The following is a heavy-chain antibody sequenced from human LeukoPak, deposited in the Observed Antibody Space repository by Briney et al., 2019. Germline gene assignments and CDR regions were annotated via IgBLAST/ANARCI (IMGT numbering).Heavy chain of an antibody. D-gene: IGHD3-10*01. CDR3: ARVGGSGLGLDV. CDR2: ISSSSNYI. V-gene: IGHV3-21*01. CDR1: GFTFSQYS. J-gene: IGHJ6*02. Sequence: GGSLRLSCAASGFTFSQYSMNWVRQAPGKGLEWISSISSSSNYIFYADSVKGRFTVSTDNAKKSAYLQMNSLRAEDTGVYYCARVGGSGLGLDVWGQGTTVIVSS.